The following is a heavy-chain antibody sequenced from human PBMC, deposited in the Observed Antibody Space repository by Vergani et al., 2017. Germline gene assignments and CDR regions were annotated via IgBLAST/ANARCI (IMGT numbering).Heavy chain of an antibody. D-gene: IGHD5-18*01. CDR2: IYYSGNT. CDR1: GGSISSGGYY. Sequence: QVQLQESGPGLVKPSQTLSLTCTVSGGSISSGGYYWSWIRQHPGKGLEWIGYIYYSGNTYFNPSLKNRVSMSADTSKNQVSLKVSSVTAADTAVYYCARASVETTMRSREYYYYMDVWGEGTTVTVSS. V-gene: IGHV4-31*03. J-gene: IGHJ6*03. CDR3: ARASVETTMRSREYYYYMDV.